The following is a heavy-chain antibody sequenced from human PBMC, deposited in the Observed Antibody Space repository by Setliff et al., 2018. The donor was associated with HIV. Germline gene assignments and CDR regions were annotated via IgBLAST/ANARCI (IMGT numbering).Heavy chain of an antibody. CDR3: ADPPSGY. CDR1: GFTFGSYG. CDR2: VSPDGSVA. J-gene: IGHJ4*02. D-gene: IGHD3-10*01. V-gene: IGHV3-7*01. Sequence: GSLRLSCTTSGFTFGSYGMHWVRQAPGKGLEWVASVSPDGSVASSVGSMKGRFTVSRDNAKNSLSLQMNSLRVEDTAVYYCADPPSGYWGQGTLVTVSS.